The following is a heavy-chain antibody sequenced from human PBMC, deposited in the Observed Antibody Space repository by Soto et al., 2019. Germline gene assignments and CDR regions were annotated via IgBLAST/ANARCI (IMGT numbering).Heavy chain of an antibody. V-gene: IGHV3-9*01. CDR3: AKDTALWFGELSGMDV. CDR1: GFTFDDYA. Sequence: EVQLVESGGGLVQPGRSLRLSCAASGFTFDDYAMHWVRQAPGKGLEWVSGISWNSGSIGYADSVKGQFTISRDNAKNSLYLQMNSLRAEDTALYYCAKDTALWFGELSGMDVWGKGTTVTVSS. J-gene: IGHJ6*03. CDR2: ISWNSGSI. D-gene: IGHD3-10*01.